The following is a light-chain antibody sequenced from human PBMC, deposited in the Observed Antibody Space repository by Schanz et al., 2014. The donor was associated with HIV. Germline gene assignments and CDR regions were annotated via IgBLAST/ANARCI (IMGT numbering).Light chain of an antibody. CDR1: NSDVGGYDY. V-gene: IGLV2-14*01. Sequence: QSALTQPASVSGSPGQSITISGTGTNSDVGGYDYVSWYQQHPGKAPKLIIYDVNYRPSGSSNRFSGSKSGSTASLAIFGLQAEDEADYYCSSYTTNGTWLFGGGTKLTVL. CDR2: DVN. CDR3: SSYTTNGTWL. J-gene: IGLJ3*02.